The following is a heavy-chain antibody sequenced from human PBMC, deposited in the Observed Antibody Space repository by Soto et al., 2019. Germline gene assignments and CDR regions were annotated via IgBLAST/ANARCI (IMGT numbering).Heavy chain of an antibody. J-gene: IGHJ6*02. V-gene: IGHV1-18*01. CDR1: GYTFTSYG. Sequence: QVQLVQSGAEVKKPGASVKVSCKASGYTFTSYGISWVRQAPGQGLEWMGWISASNGNTNYAQKLQGRVTMTTDTSTSTAYMELRSLRSDDTAVYYCASNYLYYYGSGNTNYYGMDVWGQGTTVTVSS. CDR2: ISASNGNT. D-gene: IGHD3-10*01. CDR3: ASNYLYYYGSGNTNYYGMDV.